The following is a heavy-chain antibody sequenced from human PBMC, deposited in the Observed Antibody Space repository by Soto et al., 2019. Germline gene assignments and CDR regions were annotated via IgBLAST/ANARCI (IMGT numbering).Heavy chain of an antibody. CDR2: ISYDGSNK. CDR3: ARYPFGELSGVDV. D-gene: IGHD3-10*01. J-gene: IGHJ6*02. CDR1: GFTFSNYA. Sequence: GGSLRLSCAASGFTFSNYAMHWVRQAPGKGLEWVALISYDGSNKYYADSVKGRFTISRDNSKNTLYLQLNSLRAEDTAVYYCARYPFGELSGVDVWGQGTTVTVSS. V-gene: IGHV3-30-3*01.